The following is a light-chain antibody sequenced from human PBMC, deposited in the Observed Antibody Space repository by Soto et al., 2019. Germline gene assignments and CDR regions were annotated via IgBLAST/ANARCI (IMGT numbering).Light chain of an antibody. J-gene: IGKJ4*01. CDR3: QQYYTTPLT. V-gene: IGKV3-15*01. CDR1: QAISSN. CDR2: GAS. Sequence: EIVMTQSPATLSVSRGERATLSCRANQAISSNLAWYQQKPGQAPRLLIYGASTRATDIPDRFSDSGSGTEFTLTISSLQAEDVAVYFCQQYYTTPLTFGGGTKVDIK.